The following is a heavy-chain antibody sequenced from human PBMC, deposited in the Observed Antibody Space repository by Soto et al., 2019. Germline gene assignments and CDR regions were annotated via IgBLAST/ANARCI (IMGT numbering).Heavy chain of an antibody. J-gene: IGHJ4*02. CDR3: AREGRDGYNYGY. CDR1: GGSISSGNW. CDR2: IYHSGST. Sequence: QVQLQESGPGLVKPSGTLSLTCAVSGGSISSGNWWTWVRQPPGKGLEWIGEIYHSGSTNYNSSRKGRVTMSVDKSKNQFSLKLSSVTAADTAVYYCAREGRDGYNYGYWGQGTLVTVSS. V-gene: IGHV4-4*02. D-gene: IGHD5-12*01.